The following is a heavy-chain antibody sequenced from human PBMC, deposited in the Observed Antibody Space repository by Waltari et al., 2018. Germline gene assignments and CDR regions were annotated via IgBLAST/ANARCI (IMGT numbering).Heavy chain of an antibody. CDR2: VRSKHNNFAT. CDR1: GVTIGGTA. J-gene: IGHJ4*02. Sequence: EVQVVESVGGFIQTGEYLRLSCVASGVTIGGTAMDWVRQSPGKGLQWIGRVRSKHNNFATVYAESMRGRSMVSRNASMNTAYLQIDNVTPDDTAVYYCTTGIVELESERAAFWGRGVLVTVTS. D-gene: IGHD1-1*01. V-gene: IGHV3-73*01. CDR3: TTGIVELESERAAF.